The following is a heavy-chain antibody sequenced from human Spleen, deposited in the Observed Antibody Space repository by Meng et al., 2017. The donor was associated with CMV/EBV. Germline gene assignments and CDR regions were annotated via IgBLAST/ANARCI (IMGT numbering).Heavy chain of an antibody. CDR1: GFTFSSYW. CDR2: INSDGSST. CDR3: ARGDWNYVFGGFDP. Sequence: GESLKIYCAASGFTFSSYWMHWVRQAPGKGLVWVSRINSDGSSTSYADSVKGRFTISRDNAKNTLYMQMNSLRAEDTAVYYCARGDWNYVFGGFDPWGQGTLVTVSS. D-gene: IGHD1-7*01. V-gene: IGHV3-74*01. J-gene: IGHJ5*02.